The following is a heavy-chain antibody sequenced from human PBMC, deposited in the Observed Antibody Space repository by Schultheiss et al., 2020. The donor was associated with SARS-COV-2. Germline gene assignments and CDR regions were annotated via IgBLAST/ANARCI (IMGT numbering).Heavy chain of an antibody. CDR1: GFTFSSYA. V-gene: IGHV3-30*18. CDR3: AKAGYSSSWQYYYYYMDV. J-gene: IGHJ6*03. D-gene: IGHD6-13*01. CDR2: ISYDGSNK. Sequence: GESLKISCAASGFTFSSYAMSWVRQAPGKGLEWVAVISYDGSNKYYADSVKGRFTISRDNSKNTLYLQMNSLRAEDTAVYYCAKAGYSSSWQYYYYYMDVWGKGTTVTVSS.